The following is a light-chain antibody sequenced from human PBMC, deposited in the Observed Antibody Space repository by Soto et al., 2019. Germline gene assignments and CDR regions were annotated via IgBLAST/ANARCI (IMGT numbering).Light chain of an antibody. J-gene: IGLJ2*01. V-gene: IGLV2-14*01. CDR1: SSDVGGYNY. Sequence: QSVLTQPASVSGSPGQSITISCTGTSSDVGGYNYVSWYQQHPGKAPKLMIYDXSNRPSGXXNRFSGSKSGNTASLTISGLQAEDEADYYCSSYTSSSTLVVFGGGTQLTVL. CDR3: SSYTSSSTLVV. CDR2: DXS.